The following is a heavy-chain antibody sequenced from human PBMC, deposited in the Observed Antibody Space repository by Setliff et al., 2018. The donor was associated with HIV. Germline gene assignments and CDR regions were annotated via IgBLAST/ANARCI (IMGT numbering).Heavy chain of an antibody. Sequence: PGGSLRLSCAASGFTFSTYEMNWVRQAPGKGLEWVAYISSSDSTIYYADSVKGRFTIYRDNAKNSLFLQMDSLRVEDTAFYYCARTSTTTGTTLNWFDPWGQGTLVTVSS. CDR1: GFTFSTYE. CDR2: ISSSDSTI. D-gene: IGHD1-1*01. V-gene: IGHV3-48*03. J-gene: IGHJ5*02. CDR3: ARTSTTTGTTLNWFDP.